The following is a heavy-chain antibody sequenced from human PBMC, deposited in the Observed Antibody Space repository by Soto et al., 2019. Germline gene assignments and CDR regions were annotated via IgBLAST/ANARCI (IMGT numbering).Heavy chain of an antibody. J-gene: IGHJ6*02. D-gene: IGHD3-3*01. CDR3: ARHVPSDEIWSGYYYGMDV. V-gene: IGHV3-48*03. Sequence: VLEWVSFTSPSATSIYYADSVKGRFTISRDNAKNSLYLQMNSLRAEDTAAYYCARHVPSDEIWSGYYYGMDVWGQGTTVTVSS. CDR2: TSPSATSI.